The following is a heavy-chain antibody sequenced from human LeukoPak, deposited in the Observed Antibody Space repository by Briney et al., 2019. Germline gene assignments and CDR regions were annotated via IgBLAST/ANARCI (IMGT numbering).Heavy chain of an antibody. CDR1: GFTFGDHG. J-gene: IGHJ4*02. D-gene: IGHD1-26*01. CDR2: IKTKTFGGTT. V-gene: IGHV3-49*03. CDR3: SRGVIVGAAYFDY. Sequence: GGSLRLSCTTSGFTFGDHGVSWFRQAPGKGPEWISFIKTKTFGGTTEYAASVKGGFTISRDDSTGIAYLQMDSLKPDDTAVYYCSRGVIVGAAYFDYWGQGTLVTVSS.